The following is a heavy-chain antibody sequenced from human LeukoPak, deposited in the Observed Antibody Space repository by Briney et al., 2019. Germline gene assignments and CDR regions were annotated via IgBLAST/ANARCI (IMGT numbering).Heavy chain of an antibody. D-gene: IGHD3-9*01. J-gene: IGHJ6*04. CDR3: ARAGLNYDILTGYYTGYYYGMDV. V-gene: IGHV1-3*01. CDR2: INAGNGNT. CDR1: GYTFTSYA. Sequence: ASVKVSCKASGYTFTSYAMHWVRQAPGQRRERMGWINAGNGNTKYSQKFQGRVTITRDTSASTAYMELSSLRSEDTAVYYCARAGLNYDILTGYYTGYYYGMDVWGKGTTVTVSS.